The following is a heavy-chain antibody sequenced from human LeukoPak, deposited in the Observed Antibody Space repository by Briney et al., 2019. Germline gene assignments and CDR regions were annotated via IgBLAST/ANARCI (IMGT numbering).Heavy chain of an antibody. V-gene: IGHV3-30*02. Sequence: GGSLRLSCAASGFTFSSYGMHWVRQAPGKGLDWVAFIHHDGSNKYYADSVRGRFTISRDNSKNTLYLQMNSLRAEDTAVYYCVRKFYESTLFYTFDMWGQGTKVTVSS. J-gene: IGHJ3*02. CDR2: IHHDGSNK. CDR3: VRKFYESTLFYTFDM. CDR1: GFTFSSYG. D-gene: IGHD2/OR15-2a*01.